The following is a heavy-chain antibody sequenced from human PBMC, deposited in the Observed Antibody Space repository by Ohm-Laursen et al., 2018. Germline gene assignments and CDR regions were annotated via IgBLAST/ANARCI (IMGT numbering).Heavy chain of an antibody. CDR2: IYSSEST. V-gene: IGHV4-4*07. CDR3: ASSTTVTRIDY. Sequence: SDTLSLTCTVSGGAISNYYWSWIRQPAGKGLEWIGRIYSSESTNYNPSLKSRVTMSVDTSKSHFSLKLSSVTAADTAVYYCASSTTVTRIDYWGQGTLVTVSS. D-gene: IGHD4-17*01. CDR1: GGAISNYY. J-gene: IGHJ4*02.